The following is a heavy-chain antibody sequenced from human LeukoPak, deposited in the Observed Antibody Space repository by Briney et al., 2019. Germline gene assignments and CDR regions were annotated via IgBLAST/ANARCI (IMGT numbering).Heavy chain of an antibody. D-gene: IGHD5-18*01. Sequence: GASVKVSCKASGYTFTTYGINWVRQAPGQGLEWVGWISAYNGNTNYAQKLQGRVTMTADTSTSTAYMELRSLRSDDTAVYYCAREQDTAMVPDYWGQGTLVTVSS. CDR2: ISAYNGNT. CDR3: AREQDTAMVPDY. J-gene: IGHJ4*02. CDR1: GYTFTTYG. V-gene: IGHV1-18*01.